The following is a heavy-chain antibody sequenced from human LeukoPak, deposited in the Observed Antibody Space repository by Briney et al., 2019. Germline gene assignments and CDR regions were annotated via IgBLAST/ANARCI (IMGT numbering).Heavy chain of an antibody. D-gene: IGHD6-19*01. J-gene: IGHJ4*02. V-gene: IGHV5-10-1*01. CDR1: GYSFSSYW. CDR2: IDPHDSST. Sequence: GESLKISCKTSGYSFSSYWISWIRQVPGKGLEWMRRIDPHDSSTNYSPSFQGHVTISTDKSISAAFLQWSSLRASDTAIYYCATGSSGWSYWGQGALVTVSS. CDR3: ATGSSGWSY.